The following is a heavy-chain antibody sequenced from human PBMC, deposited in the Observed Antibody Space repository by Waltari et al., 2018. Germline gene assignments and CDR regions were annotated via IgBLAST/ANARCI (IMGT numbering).Heavy chain of an antibody. J-gene: IGHJ4*02. D-gene: IGHD3-10*01. V-gene: IGHV1-58*01. Sequence: QMQLVQSGPEVKKPGTSVQVSCKASGFTFTSSAVQWVRRARGQRLEWIGWIVVGSGNTNYAQKFQERVTITRDMSTSTAYMELSSLRSEDTAVYYCAAVKGIWFGAYYFDYWGQGTLVTVSS. CDR2: IVVGSGNT. CDR1: GFTFTSSA. CDR3: AAVKGIWFGAYYFDY.